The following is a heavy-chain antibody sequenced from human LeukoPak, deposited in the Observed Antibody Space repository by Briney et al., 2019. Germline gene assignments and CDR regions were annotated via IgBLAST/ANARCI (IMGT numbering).Heavy chain of an antibody. CDR3: AKRNTFCGGGCSLGLYFQN. J-gene: IGHJ1*01. D-gene: IGHD2-21*02. V-gene: IGHV3-53*01. CDR1: GVIVRSKY. CDR2: LYHGGRT. Sequence: GGSLRLSCVGSGVIVRSKYMTWVRQAQGKGLEWVSILYHGGRTYYADSVQSRFSISDDTFNSTHYLQMNSLRVEDTAVYYCAKRNTFCGGGCSLGLYFQNWGQGTLVTVSS.